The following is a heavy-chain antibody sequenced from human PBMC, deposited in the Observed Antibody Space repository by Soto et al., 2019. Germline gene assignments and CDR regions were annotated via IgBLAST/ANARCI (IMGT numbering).Heavy chain of an antibody. Sequence: QVQLQESGPGLVKPSETLSLTCTVSGGSISSYYWSWIRQPPGKGLEWIGYIYYSGSTNYNPSLKSRVTISVDTSKNQFSLKLSSVTAADTAVYYCARDLPGGYDKPLHVGGDWFDPWGQGTLVTVSS. J-gene: IGHJ5*02. V-gene: IGHV4-59*01. CDR1: GGSISSYY. CDR3: ARDLPGGYDKPLHVGGDWFDP. CDR2: IYYSGST. D-gene: IGHD5-12*01.